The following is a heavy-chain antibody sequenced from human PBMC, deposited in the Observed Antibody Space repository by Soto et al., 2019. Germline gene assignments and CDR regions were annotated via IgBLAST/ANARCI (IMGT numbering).Heavy chain of an antibody. V-gene: IGHV3-30*18. D-gene: IGHD1-26*01. Sequence: GGSLRLSCAASGFTFSSYGMHWVRQAPGKGLEWVAVISYDGSNKYYADSVKGRFTMSRDNSKNTLYLQMNSLRAEDTAVYYCAKVEVVGATPWANYYYYGMDVWGQGTTVTVSS. J-gene: IGHJ6*02. CDR1: GFTFSSYG. CDR3: AKVEVVGATPWANYYYYGMDV. CDR2: ISYDGSNK.